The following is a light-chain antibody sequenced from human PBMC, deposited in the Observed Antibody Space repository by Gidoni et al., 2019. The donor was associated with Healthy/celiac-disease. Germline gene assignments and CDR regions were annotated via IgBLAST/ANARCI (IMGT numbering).Light chain of an antibody. J-gene: IGKJ4*01. V-gene: IGKV1-12*01. CDR2: AAS. CDR1: QGISSW. Sequence: DIHMTQSPSSVSAYVGDRVTITCRASQGISSWLDWYQQKPGKAPKLLIYAASSLQSGVPSRFSGSGSGTDFTLTISSLQPEDFATYYCQQANSFPGTFGGGTKVEIK. CDR3: QQANSFPGT.